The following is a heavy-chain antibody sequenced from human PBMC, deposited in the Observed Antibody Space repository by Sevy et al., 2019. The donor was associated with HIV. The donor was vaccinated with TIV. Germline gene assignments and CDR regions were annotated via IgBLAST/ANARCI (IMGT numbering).Heavy chain of an antibody. J-gene: IGHJ4*02. V-gene: IGHV1-18*01. Sequence: ASVKVSCKASGYTFSSYGINWVRQAPGQGLEWMGRITGYNGNTNYAQKFQGRVTMTTDTSTTAAHMELRSLRFDDTAVYYCARKSRVWGLFDFWGQGTLVTVSS. CDR3: ARKSRVWGLFDF. CDR2: ITGYNGNT. CDR1: GYTFSSYG. D-gene: IGHD7-27*01.